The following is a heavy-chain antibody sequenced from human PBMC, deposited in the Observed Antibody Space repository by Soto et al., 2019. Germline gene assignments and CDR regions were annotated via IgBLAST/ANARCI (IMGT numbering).Heavy chain of an antibody. Sequence: SGPTLVNPTETLTLTCTVSGFSLSNARMGVSWIRQPPGKALEWLAHIFSNDEKSYSTSLKSRLTISKDTSKSQVVLTMTNMDLVDTATYYCARILRLGEFLDLYYFDYWGQGTLVTVSS. D-gene: IGHD3-16*01. J-gene: IGHJ4*02. CDR3: ARILRLGEFLDLYYFDY. V-gene: IGHV2-26*01. CDR2: IFSNDEK. CDR1: GFSLSNARMG.